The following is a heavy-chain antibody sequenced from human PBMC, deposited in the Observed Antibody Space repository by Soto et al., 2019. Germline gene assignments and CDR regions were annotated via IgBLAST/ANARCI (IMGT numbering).Heavy chain of an antibody. CDR1: GDILSTNSAA. D-gene: IGHD6-13*01. Sequence: SQTLSLTCAISGDILSTNSAAWNWIRQSPSRGLEWLGRTYFRAKCYNEYAVSVKSRITINPDTSKNQFSLQLNSVTPEATAVYYCVREKVAAVVCYYFYSGLDVWGRGTTVTVSS. J-gene: IGHJ6*02. CDR3: VREKVAAVVCYYFYSGLDV. CDR2: TYFRAKCYN. V-gene: IGHV6-1*01.